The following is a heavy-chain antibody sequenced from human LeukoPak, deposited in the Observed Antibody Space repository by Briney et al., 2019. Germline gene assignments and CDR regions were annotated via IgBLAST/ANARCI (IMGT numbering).Heavy chain of an antibody. CDR2: ILYSGQT. J-gene: IGHJ3*02. CDR3: ARDREQQLVRFYNAFDI. CDR1: GGSINNNIHY. V-gene: IGHV4-39*07. D-gene: IGHD6-13*01. Sequence: SETLSLTCTVSGGSINNNIHYWGWIRQHPGKGLEWIGTILYSGQTYYNPSLKSRVTTSVDTSKNQFSLKLRSVTAADTAVYYCARDREQQLVRFYNAFDIWGQGTMVTVSS.